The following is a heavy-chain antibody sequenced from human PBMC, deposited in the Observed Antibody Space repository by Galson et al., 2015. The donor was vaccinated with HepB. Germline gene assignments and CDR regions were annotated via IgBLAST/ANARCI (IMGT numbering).Heavy chain of an antibody. CDR2: IDPSDSYT. CDR3: ARITYAGIVATNRLDV. CDR1: GYSFTSYW. V-gene: IGHV5-10-1*01. J-gene: IGHJ6*02. D-gene: IGHD5-12*01. Sequence: QSGAEVKKPGESLRISCKGSGYSFTSYWISWVRQMPGKGLEWMGRIDPSDSYTNYSPSFQGHVTISADKSISTAYLQWSSLKASDTAMYYCARITYAGIVATNRLDVWGQGTTVTVSS.